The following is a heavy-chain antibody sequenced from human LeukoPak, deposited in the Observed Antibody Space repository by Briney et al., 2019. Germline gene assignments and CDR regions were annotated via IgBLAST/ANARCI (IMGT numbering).Heavy chain of an antibody. Sequence: GGSLRLSCAASGFTFSSYGMHWVRQAPGKGLEWVAVIWYDGSNKYYADSVKGRFTISRDNSKNTLYLQMNSLRAEDTAVYYCASLRGYSYALDYWGQGTLVTVSS. CDR1: GFTFSSYG. CDR2: IWYDGSNK. CDR3: ASLRGYSYALDY. V-gene: IGHV3-33*01. D-gene: IGHD5-18*01. J-gene: IGHJ4*02.